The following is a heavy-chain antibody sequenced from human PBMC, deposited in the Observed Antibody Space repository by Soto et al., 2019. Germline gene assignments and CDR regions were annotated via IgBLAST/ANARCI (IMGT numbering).Heavy chain of an antibody. V-gene: IGHV4-59*01. J-gene: IGHJ4*02. Sequence: SETLSLTCTVSGGSISSYYWSWIRQPPGKGLEWIGYIYYSGRTNYNPSLKSRVTISVDTSKNQFSLKLSSVTAADTAVYYCARGGWRHIDYWGQGTLVTVSS. CDR2: IYYSGRT. CDR3: ARGGWRHIDY. CDR1: GGSISSYY. D-gene: IGHD3-3*01.